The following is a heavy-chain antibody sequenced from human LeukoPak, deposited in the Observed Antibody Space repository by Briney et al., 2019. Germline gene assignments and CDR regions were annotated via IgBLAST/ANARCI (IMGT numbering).Heavy chain of an antibody. V-gene: IGHV4-39*07. CDR1: GGSISSSSYY. Sequence: SETLSLTCTVSGGSISSSSYYWGWIRQPPGKGLEWIGSIYYSGSTYYNPSLKSRVTISVDTSKNQFSLKLSSVTAADTAVYYCARVGLSSGGFDPWGQGTLVTVSS. CDR2: IYYSGST. J-gene: IGHJ5*02. D-gene: IGHD6-19*01. CDR3: ARVGLSSGGFDP.